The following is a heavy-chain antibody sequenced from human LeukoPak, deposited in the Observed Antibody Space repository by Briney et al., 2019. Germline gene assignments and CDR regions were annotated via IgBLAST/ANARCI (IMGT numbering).Heavy chain of an antibody. CDR3: ARGDSSSWYYFDY. CDR2: IWYDGSNK. Sequence: GGSLRLSCAASGFTFSSYGMHWVRQAPGKGLEWVAVIWYDGSNKYYADSVKGRFTISRGNSKNTLYLQMNSLRAEDTAVYYCARGDSSSWYYFDYWGQGTLVTVSS. V-gene: IGHV3-33*01. J-gene: IGHJ4*02. CDR1: GFTFSSYG. D-gene: IGHD6-13*01.